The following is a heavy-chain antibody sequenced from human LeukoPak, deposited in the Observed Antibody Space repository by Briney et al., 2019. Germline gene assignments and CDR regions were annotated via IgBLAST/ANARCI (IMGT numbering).Heavy chain of an antibody. V-gene: IGHV1-3*03. Sequence: ASVKVSCKASGYTFTSYAMHWVRQAPGQRLEWMGWINAGNGNTKYSQEFQGRVTITRDMSTSTVYMELSSLRSEDTAVYYCARGPGEGGSSGYYYGKPEDPAEYYFDYWGQGTRVTVSS. CDR1: GYTFTSYA. D-gene: IGHD3-22*01. CDR3: ARGPGEGGSSGYYYGKPEDPAEYYFDY. J-gene: IGHJ4*02. CDR2: INAGNGNT.